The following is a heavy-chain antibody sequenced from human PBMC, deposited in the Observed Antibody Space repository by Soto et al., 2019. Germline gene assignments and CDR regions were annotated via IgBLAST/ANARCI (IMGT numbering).Heavy chain of an antibody. Sequence: QVRLVQSGAEVKKPGASVKVSCKASGYIFTNYYIHWVLQAPGQGLEWMAIINPNGGSTNCAQEFQGKIALTRDTSTSTVWMDLRSLTSEDTAVYYCARGFYSGDKWGQGTLVTVSS. CDR3: ARGFYSGDK. CDR1: GYIFTNYY. D-gene: IGHD2-21*01. J-gene: IGHJ4*02. V-gene: IGHV1-46*01. CDR2: INPNGGST.